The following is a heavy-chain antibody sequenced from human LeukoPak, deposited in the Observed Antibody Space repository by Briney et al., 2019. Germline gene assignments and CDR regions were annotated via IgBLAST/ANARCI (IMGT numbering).Heavy chain of an antibody. CDR3: ARVPYEIRLYYMDV. CDR1: GGSIISGIHF. CDR2: IFYSGST. V-gene: IGHV4-39*07. J-gene: IGHJ6*03. Sequence: PSETLSLTCTVSGGSIISGIHFWGWIRQPPGKGLEWIGFIFYSGSTYYNPSLTSRVTISVDTSGNQFSLKVTSVTAADAAVYYCARVPYEIRLYYMDVWGKGTTVTVSS. D-gene: IGHD2-21*01.